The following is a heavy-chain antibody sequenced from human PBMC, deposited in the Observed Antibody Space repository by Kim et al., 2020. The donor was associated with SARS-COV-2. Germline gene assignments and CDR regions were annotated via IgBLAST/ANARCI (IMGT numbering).Heavy chain of an antibody. CDR3: ARDGSGSGSYNWFDP. CDR2: IIPIFGTA. J-gene: IGHJ5*02. V-gene: IGHV1-69*13. Sequence: SVKVSCKASGDTFSSYAISWVRQAPGQGLEWMGGIIPIFGTANYAQKFQGRVTITADESTSTAYMELSSLRSEDTAVYYCARDGSGSGSYNWFDPWGQGTLVTVSS. CDR1: GDTFSSYA. D-gene: IGHD3-10*01.